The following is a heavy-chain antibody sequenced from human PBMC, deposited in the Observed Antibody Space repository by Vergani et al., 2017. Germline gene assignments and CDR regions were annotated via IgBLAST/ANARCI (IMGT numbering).Heavy chain of an antibody. CDR2: INHSGST. J-gene: IGHJ6*02. D-gene: IGHD2-8*01. CDR1: GGSFSGYY. CDR3: ASGGPYYATTGYYGMDV. V-gene: IGHV4-34*01. Sequence: QVQLQQWGAGLLKPSETLSLTCAVYGGSFSGYYWSWIRQPPGTGLEWIGEINHSGSTNYNPSLKSRVPISVDTSENQFSLKPSSVTAADTAVYYWASGGPYYATTGYYGMDVWGQGTTVTVCS.